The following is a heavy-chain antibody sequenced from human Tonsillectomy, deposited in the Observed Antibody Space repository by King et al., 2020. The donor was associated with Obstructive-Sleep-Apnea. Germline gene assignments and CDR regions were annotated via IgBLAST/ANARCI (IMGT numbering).Heavy chain of an antibody. D-gene: IGHD4-11*01. Sequence: VQLVESGGGVDQPGRSLRLSCAASGFTLSGYAMHWVRQAPVKGLEWLAFISYDGSNQYYADSVKGRFTISRDNSKNTLYLQMHSLRTEDTAVYFCARADSNFEWYFFDYWGQGALVTVSS. J-gene: IGHJ4*02. CDR3: ARADSNFEWYFFDY. CDR2: ISYDGSNQ. V-gene: IGHV3-30*04. CDR1: GFTLSGYA.